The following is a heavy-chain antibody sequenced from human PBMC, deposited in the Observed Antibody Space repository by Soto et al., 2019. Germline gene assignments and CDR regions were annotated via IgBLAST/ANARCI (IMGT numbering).Heavy chain of an antibody. CDR3: ATDPLDYYESGALRDV. CDR1: GGSLSSSNW. V-gene: IGHV4-4*02. CDR2: ISHSEST. D-gene: IGHD3-22*01. J-gene: IGHJ6*02. Sequence: QVQLQESGPGLVKPSGTLSLTCAVSGGSLSSSNWWNWVRQPPGKGLEWIGEISHSESTNYNPSLKSRVTISIDKSKNQCSLRLTSVTAADTAVYYCATDPLDYYESGALRDVWGQGTTVTVSS.